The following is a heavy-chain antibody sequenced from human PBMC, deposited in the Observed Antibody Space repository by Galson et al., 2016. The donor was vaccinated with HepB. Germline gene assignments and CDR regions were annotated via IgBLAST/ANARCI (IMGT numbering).Heavy chain of an antibody. Sequence: KGLEWVSAISIRSDSTFYADSVTGRFMIFRDNSKNTVYLQMNTLRVDDTATYYCAKDIRSSVTGWGKLDAFDVWGQGTMVTVSS. V-gene: IGHV3-23*01. D-gene: IGHD3-16*01. J-gene: IGHJ3*01. CDR3: AKDIRSSVTGWGKLDAFDV. CDR2: ISIRSDST.